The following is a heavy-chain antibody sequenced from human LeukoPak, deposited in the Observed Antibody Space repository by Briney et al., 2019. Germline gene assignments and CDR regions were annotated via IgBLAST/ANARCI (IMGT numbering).Heavy chain of an antibody. CDR1: GFNFNNYS. J-gene: IGHJ4*02. V-gene: IGHV3-48*04. CDR3: ARDFGASSGWYSFDY. CDR2: IGSSGLII. Sequence: GGSLRLSCVASGFNFNNYSLNWVRQAPGKGLEWVSYIGSSGLIIYYADSVRGRLTISRDNAKNSLFLQMSSLRAEDTAVYYCARDFGASSGWYSFDYWGQGTLVTVSS. D-gene: IGHD6-19*01.